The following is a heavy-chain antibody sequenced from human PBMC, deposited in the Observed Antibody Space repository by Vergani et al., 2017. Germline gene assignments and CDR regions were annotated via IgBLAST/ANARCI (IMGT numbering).Heavy chain of an antibody. CDR3: ARLMIFGNIPDYFDP. CDR2: IYYSGST. V-gene: IGHV4-39*01. J-gene: IGHJ5*02. CDR1: GASIRSSNYY. D-gene: IGHD3/OR15-3a*01. Sequence: QLQLQESGPGLVKPSATLSLTCSVSGASIRSSNYYWGWIRQPPGKGLEWIASIYYSGSTYYNPSLKSRVTISVDTSKNQFSLKLSSVTAADTAVYLCARLMIFGNIPDYFDPWGQGTLVTVSS.